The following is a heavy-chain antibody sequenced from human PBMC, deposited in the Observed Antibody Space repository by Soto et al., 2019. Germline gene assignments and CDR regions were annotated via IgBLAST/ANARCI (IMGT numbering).Heavy chain of an antibody. Sequence: PGGSLRLSCAASGFTFSGAAMHLVRQASGKGLEWVGRIRSKANSYATAYAESVKGRFTISRDDSKNTAYLQMNSLKTEDTAVYYCTRFPGIDYWGQGTQVTVS. J-gene: IGHJ4*02. D-gene: IGHD1-20*01. CDR2: IRSKANSYAT. CDR3: TRFPGIDY. V-gene: IGHV3-73*01. CDR1: GFTFSGAA.